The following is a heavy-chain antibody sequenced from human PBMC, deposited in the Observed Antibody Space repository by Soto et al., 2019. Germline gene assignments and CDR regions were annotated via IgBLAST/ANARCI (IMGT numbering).Heavy chain of an antibody. CDR2: ISGSGGST. CDR3: AKEGGSIAARSLLLAY. CDR1: GFTFSSYA. Sequence: SLRLSCAASGFTFSSYAMSWVRQAPGNGLEWVSAISGSGGSTYYADSVKGRFTISRDNSKNTLYLQMNSLRAEDTAVYYCAKEGGSIAARSLLLAYRAQGTLVPVAS. D-gene: IGHD6-6*01. J-gene: IGHJ4*02. V-gene: IGHV3-23*01.